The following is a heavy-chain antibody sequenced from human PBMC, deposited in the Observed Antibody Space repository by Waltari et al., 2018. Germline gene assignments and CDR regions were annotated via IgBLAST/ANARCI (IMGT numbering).Heavy chain of an antibody. D-gene: IGHD3-3*01. CDR3: ASCFSTSCLISYYFYMDV. CDR1: GVTFSSNP. CDR2: TIPGFGTA. Sequence: QVQLVQSGAEVKKAGSSVKVSCMASGVTFSSNPVSWVRPAPGQGLEWMGGTIPGFGTAKYAQKFQGRVTITADRSTSTAYMEMTSLRSDDTAVYYCASCFSTSCLISYYFYMDVWGQGTTVTVSS. V-gene: IGHV1-69*14. J-gene: IGHJ6*02.